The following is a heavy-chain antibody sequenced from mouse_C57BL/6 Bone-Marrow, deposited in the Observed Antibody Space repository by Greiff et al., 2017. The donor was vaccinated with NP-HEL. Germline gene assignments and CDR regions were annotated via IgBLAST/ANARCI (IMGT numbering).Heavy chain of an antibody. CDR1: GYTFTSYW. CDR2: INPSNGGT. D-gene: IGHD2-1*01. CDR3: ARDGNYEAGFAY. J-gene: IGHJ3*01. V-gene: IGHV1-53*01. Sequence: VQLQQPGTELVKPGASVKLSCKASGYTFTSYWMHWVKQRPGQGLEWIGNINPSNGGTNYNEKFKSKATLTVDKSSSAAYLQLSSLTSEDSAVYYCARDGNYEAGFAYWGQGTLVTVSA.